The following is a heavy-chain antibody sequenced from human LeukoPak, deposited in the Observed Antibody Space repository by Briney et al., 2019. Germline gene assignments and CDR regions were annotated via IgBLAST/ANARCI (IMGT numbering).Heavy chain of an antibody. J-gene: IGHJ4*02. V-gene: IGHV4-61*02. Sequence: PSETLSLTCTVSGGSISSGSYYWSWIRQPAGKGLEWIGRIYTSGITNYNPPLKSRVTLSVDTSKDQFSLMLSSVTAADTAVYYCARETTWYPNFDYWGQGTMVTVSS. D-gene: IGHD1-1*01. CDR3: ARETTWYPNFDY. CDR1: GGSISSGSYY. CDR2: IYTSGIT.